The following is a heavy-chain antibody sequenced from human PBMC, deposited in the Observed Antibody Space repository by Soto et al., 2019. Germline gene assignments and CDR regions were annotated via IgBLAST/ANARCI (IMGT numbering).Heavy chain of an antibody. V-gene: IGHV4-39*01. CDR2: IYYSGST. J-gene: IGHJ6*03. CDR1: GGSISSSSYY. CDR3: ARCKAGYYQAYYYYYYMEV. D-gene: IGHD3-22*01. Sequence: SETLSLTCTVSGGSISSSSYYWGWIRQPPGKGLEWIGSIYYSGSTYYNPSLKSRVTISVDTSKNQFSLKLSSVTAADTAVYYCARCKAGYYQAYYYYYYMEVWGKGTTVTVSS.